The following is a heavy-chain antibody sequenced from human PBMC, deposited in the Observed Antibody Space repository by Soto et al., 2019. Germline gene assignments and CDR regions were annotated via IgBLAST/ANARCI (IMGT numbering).Heavy chain of an antibody. CDR2: INHSGST. J-gene: IGHJ5*02. CDR1: GGSFSGYY. V-gene: IGHV4-34*01. D-gene: IGHD2-2*01. CDR3: ARGSIVVVPAAAGIWFDP. Sequence: SETLSITCAVYGGSFSGYYWSWIRQPPGKGLEWIGEINHSGSTNYNPSLKSRVTISVDTSKNQFSLKLSSVTAADTAVYYCARGSIVVVPAAAGIWFDPWGQGTLVTVSS.